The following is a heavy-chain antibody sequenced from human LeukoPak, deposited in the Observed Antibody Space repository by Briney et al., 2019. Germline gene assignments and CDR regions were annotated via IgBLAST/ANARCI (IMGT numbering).Heavy chain of an antibody. CDR2: INHSGST. CDR3: ASSLVGATSIFDY. V-gene: IGHV4-34*01. Sequence: GEINHSGSTNYNPSLKSRVTISVDTSKNQFSLKLSSVTAADTAVYYCASSLVGATSIFDYWGQGTLVTVSS. J-gene: IGHJ4*02. D-gene: IGHD1-26*01.